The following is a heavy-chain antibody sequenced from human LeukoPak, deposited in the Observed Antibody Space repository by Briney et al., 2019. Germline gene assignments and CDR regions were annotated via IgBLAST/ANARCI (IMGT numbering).Heavy chain of an antibody. D-gene: IGHD3-22*01. Sequence: SETLSLTCTVSGGSISSSSYYWGWIRQPPGKGLEWIGSIYYSGSTYYNPSLKSRVTISVDTSKNQFSLKLSSVTAADTAVYYCARTRRITMIVVVTPYYFDYWGQGTLVTVSS. J-gene: IGHJ4*02. V-gene: IGHV4-39*07. CDR3: ARTRRITMIVVVTPYYFDY. CDR2: IYYSGST. CDR1: GGSISSSSYY.